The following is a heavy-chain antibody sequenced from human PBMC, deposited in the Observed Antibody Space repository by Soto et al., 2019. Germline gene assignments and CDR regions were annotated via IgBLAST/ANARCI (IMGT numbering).Heavy chain of an antibody. CDR1: GFTFSTYW. D-gene: IGHD4-17*01. CDR2: INIDGSTT. J-gene: IGHJ4*02. V-gene: IGHV3-74*01. CDR3: ARVRNGDWYFDS. Sequence: EVQLVEAGGGLVQPGGSLRLSCAASGFTFSTYWMHWVRRVPGKGLVWVSRINIDGSTTSYADSVRGRFTISRDNAKDTVYLQMNSLRAEDTAVYYCARVRNGDWYFDSWGQGTLVTVSS.